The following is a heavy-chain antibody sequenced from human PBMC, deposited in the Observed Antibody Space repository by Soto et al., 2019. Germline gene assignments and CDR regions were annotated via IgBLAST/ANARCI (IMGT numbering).Heavy chain of an antibody. CDR3: SSSPDCSSTSCHDY. Sequence: QVQLQQWGAGLLKPSDTLSLTCAVYGVSFSGYYWSWIRQPPGKGLEWIGEINHSGSTNYNPSLKSRLTIAVDTSKNQFSLKLSSVTAADTAVYYCSSSPDCSSTSCHDYWGQGTLVTVSS. J-gene: IGHJ4*02. CDR1: GVSFSGYY. CDR2: INHSGST. D-gene: IGHD2-2*01. V-gene: IGHV4-34*01.